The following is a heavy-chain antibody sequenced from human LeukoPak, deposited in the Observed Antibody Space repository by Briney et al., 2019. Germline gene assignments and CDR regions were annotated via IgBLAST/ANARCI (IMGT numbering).Heavy chain of an antibody. CDR2: INHSGST. V-gene: IGHV4-34*01. D-gene: IGHD2-2*02. CDR1: GGSFSGYY. J-gene: IGHJ4*02. CDR3: ARETYCSSITCYNVVDAFDI. Sequence: SETLSLTCAVYGGSFSGYYWSWIRQPPGKGLEWIGEINHSGSTNYNPSLKSRVTISVDTSKNQFSLKLSSVTAADTAVYYCARETYCSSITCYNVVDAFDIWGQGTLVTVSS.